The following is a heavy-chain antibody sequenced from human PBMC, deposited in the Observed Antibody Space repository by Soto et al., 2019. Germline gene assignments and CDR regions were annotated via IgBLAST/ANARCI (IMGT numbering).Heavy chain of an antibody. V-gene: IGHV3-30*18. CDR1: GFTFSSYG. CDR3: AKAPGDGSFHY. Sequence: QVQLVESGGGVVQPGRSPRLSCAASGFTFSSYGMHWVRQAPGKGLEWVAVISYDGSNKYYADSVKGRFTISRDNSKNTLYLQMNSLRAEDTAVYYCAKAPGDGSFHYWGQGTLVTVSS. J-gene: IGHJ4*02. CDR2: ISYDGSNK. D-gene: IGHD7-27*01.